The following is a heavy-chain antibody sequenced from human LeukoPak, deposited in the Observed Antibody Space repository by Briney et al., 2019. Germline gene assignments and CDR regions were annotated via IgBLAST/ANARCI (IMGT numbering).Heavy chain of an antibody. Sequence: SETLSLTCTVSDGSISYYYWSWIRQPAGKGLEWIGRIYVGGSTNYSPSLKSRVSMSLDKSKNQLSLKLISVSAADTAVYYCARERTGFGECDYWGQGTLVTVSS. CDR1: DGSISYYY. V-gene: IGHV4-4*07. J-gene: IGHJ4*02. D-gene: IGHD3-10*01. CDR2: IYVGGST. CDR3: ARERTGFGECDY.